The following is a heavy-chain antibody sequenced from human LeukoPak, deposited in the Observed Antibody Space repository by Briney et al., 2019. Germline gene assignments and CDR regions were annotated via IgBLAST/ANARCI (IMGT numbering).Heavy chain of an antibody. J-gene: IGHJ6*02. CDR1: GFSFNSHW. V-gene: IGHV3-7*01. CDR2: IKQDGSEK. D-gene: IGHD2-8*01. Sequence: GGSLRLSCSASGFSFNSHWMTWVRQAPGRGLEWVANIKQDGSEKNYVDSVKGRFTISRDNAKNSLYLQMNSLRVEDTAMYYCARDVHGSDVWGQGTTVTVSS. CDR3: ARDVHGSDV.